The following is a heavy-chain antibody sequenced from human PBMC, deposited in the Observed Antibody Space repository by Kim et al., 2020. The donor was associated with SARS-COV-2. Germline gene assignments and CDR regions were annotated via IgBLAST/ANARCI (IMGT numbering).Heavy chain of an antibody. V-gene: IGHV4-59*08. J-gene: IGHJ4*01. CDR3: ECHGDPTIKPGADSFDY. D-gene: IGHD2-21*01. CDR2: IYYSGST. Sequence: SETLSLTCTVSGGSISTYYWSWIRQPQGKGLEWVGYIYYSGSTNYSPSLKSRVTISVDTSKNQISLKLSAVTAAATASYYCECHGDPTIKPGADSFDYWG. CDR1: GGSISTYY.